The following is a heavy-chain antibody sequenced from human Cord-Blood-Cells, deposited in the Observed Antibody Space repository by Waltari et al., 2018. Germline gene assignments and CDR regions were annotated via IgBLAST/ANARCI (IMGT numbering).Heavy chain of an antibody. V-gene: IGHV3-33*01. Sequence: QVQLGGSGGGVVQPGRSLRLSCVASGFTFSRDGMHRVRQAPGKGLGCGAVIWDDGSNNYFADSVKGPFTISRDNSKNTLSLQMNSLRAEDTAVYYCAIDASWYFDLWGRGTLVTVSS. CDR3: AIDASWYFDL. CDR1: GFTFSRDG. CDR2: IWDDGSNN. J-gene: IGHJ2*01.